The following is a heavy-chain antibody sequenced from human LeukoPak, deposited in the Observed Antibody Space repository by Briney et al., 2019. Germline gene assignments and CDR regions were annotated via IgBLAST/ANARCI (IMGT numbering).Heavy chain of an antibody. CDR2: IYYTGTT. J-gene: IGHJ6*02. CDR3: AREDPQTTVPEGMDV. D-gene: IGHD4-17*01. Sequence: PSETLSLTCSASGGSISTYYWSRIRQLPGKGLEWIGYIYYTGTTNYNPSLRSRVTISVDTSRNQFSLRLSSVTAADTAVYYCAREDPQTTVPEGMDVWGHGTTVIVSS. V-gene: IGHV4-59*01. CDR1: GGSISTYY.